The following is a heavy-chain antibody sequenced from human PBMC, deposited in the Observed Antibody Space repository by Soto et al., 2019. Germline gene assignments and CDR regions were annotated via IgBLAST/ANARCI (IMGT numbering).Heavy chain of an antibody. V-gene: IGHV1-18*04. J-gene: IGHJ6*02. D-gene: IGHD4-17*01. Sequence: QVQLVHSGGEVRKPGASVKFSCKASGYTFTTYGISWVRQAPGQGLEWMGWISPYNGTTKYAEKFQGERTMTTETGTSTSHLGLRSLRSDDTAVYYCARDGERDSGLNSDYCLPVTDARGQGTRVTVSS. CDR1: GYTFTTYG. CDR2: ISPYNGTT. CDR3: ARDGERDSGLNSDYCLPVTDA.